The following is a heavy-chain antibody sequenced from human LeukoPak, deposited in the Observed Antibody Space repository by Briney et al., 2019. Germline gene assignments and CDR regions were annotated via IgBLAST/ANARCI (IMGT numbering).Heavy chain of an antibody. J-gene: IGHJ4*02. Sequence: ASVKVSCKASGYTFTGYYMHWVRQAPGQGLEWRGWINPNSGGTNYAQKFQGRVTMTRDTSISTAYMELSRLRSDDTAVYYCARDLVTMIVVAFDYWGQGTLVTVSS. CDR2: INPNSGGT. D-gene: IGHD3-22*01. CDR3: ARDLVTMIVVAFDY. CDR1: GYTFTGYY. V-gene: IGHV1-2*02.